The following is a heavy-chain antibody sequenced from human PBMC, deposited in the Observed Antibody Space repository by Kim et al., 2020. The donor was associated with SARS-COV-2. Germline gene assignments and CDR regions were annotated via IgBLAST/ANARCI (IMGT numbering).Heavy chain of an antibody. Sequence: SETLSLTCTVSGGSISSSSYYWGWIRQPPGKGLEWIGSIYYSGSTYYNPSLKSRVTISVDTSKNQFSLKLSSVTAADTAVYYCARRDSSSWYGSPSYYFDYWGQGTLVTVSS. J-gene: IGHJ4*02. CDR1: GGSISSSSYY. V-gene: IGHV4-39*01. D-gene: IGHD6-13*01. CDR2: IYYSGST. CDR3: ARRDSSSWYGSPSYYFDY.